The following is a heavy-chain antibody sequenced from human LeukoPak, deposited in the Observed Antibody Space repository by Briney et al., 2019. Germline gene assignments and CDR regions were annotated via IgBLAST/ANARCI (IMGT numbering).Heavy chain of an antibody. D-gene: IGHD5-18*01. V-gene: IGHV6-1*01. CDR3: ARDGDTAMATVGYFDY. Sequence: SQTLSLTCAISGDSVSSNSAAWNWIRQSPSRGLEWLGRTYYRSKWYNDYAVSVKSRITINPDTSKNQFSLQLNSVTPEDTAVYYCARDGDTAMATVGYFDYWGQGTLVTVSS. CDR2: TYYRSKWYN. J-gene: IGHJ4*02. CDR1: GDSVSSNSAA.